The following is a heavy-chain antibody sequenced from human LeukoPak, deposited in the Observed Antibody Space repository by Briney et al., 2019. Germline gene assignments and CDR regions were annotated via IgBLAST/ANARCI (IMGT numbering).Heavy chain of an antibody. V-gene: IGHV3-64*02. CDR3: ARAALEYCGGDCLDY. J-gene: IGHJ4*02. CDR1: CFNFSSYS. D-gene: IGHD2-21*01. Sequence: GGSLRLSCAASCFNFSSYSMHWVRQAPGKGLEYVSVISSDGDNTYYADSVKGRFTISRDNSKNTLYLQMGSLRAEDMAVYYCARAALEYCGGDCLDYWGQGTLVTVPS. CDR2: ISSDGDNT.